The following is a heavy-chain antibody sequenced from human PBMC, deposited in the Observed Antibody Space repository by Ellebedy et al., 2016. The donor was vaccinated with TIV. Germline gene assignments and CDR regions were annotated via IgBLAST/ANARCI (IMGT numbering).Heavy chain of an antibody. CDR1: GYTFSKYE. V-gene: IGHV1-8*01. CDR3: GRGPLAVGGPDF. J-gene: IGHJ4*02. D-gene: IGHD6-19*01. Sequence: ASVKVSCXASGYTFSKYEINWVRQAPGQGLEWMGWMNTHNDNNGSARKFRGRLTMTANASISTAYMELNNLKSDDTAVYYCGRGPLAVGGPDFWGQGALVIVSS. CDR2: MNTHNDNN.